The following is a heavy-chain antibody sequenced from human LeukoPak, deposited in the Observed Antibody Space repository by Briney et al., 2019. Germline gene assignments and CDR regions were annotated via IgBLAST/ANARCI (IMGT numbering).Heavy chain of an antibody. V-gene: IGHV1-46*01. CDR2: INPSGGST. CDR3: ARYHCSGGSCYHDKAFGY. Sequence: ASVKVSCKASGYTFTSYYMHWVRQAPGQGLEWMGIINPSGGSTSYAQKFQGRVTMTRDTSTSTVYMELSSLRSEDTAVYYCARYHCSGGSCYHDKAFGYWGQGTLVTVSS. D-gene: IGHD2-15*01. CDR1: GYTFTSYY. J-gene: IGHJ4*02.